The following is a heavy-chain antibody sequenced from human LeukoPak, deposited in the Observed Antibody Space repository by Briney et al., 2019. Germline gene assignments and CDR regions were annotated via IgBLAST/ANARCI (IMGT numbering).Heavy chain of an antibody. CDR3: AREGGLDY. J-gene: IGHJ4*02. Sequence: GGSLRLSCAASGFTFSDYYMSWIRQAPGKGLEWVANIKQDGSEKYFVDSVRGRFTISRDNAKNSLYLQMNSLRAEDTAVYYCAREGGLDYWGQGTLVTVSS. CDR1: GFTFSDYY. D-gene: IGHD3-16*01. CDR2: IKQDGSEK. V-gene: IGHV3-7*04.